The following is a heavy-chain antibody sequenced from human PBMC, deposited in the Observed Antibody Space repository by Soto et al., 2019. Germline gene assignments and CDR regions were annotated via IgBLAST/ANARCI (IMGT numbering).Heavy chain of an antibody. D-gene: IGHD4-4*01. CDR1: EFTFSTYW. CDR3: ARVSAAQYYYGMDA. J-gene: IGHJ6*02. Sequence: EVQLVESGGGLVQPGGSLRLSCAASEFTFSTYWMHWVRQAPGKGLEWVARIDTTGSTKTYAGSVQGRFTISRDNAKNTLYLQMHSVRDEDTGVYYCARVSAAQYYYGMDAWGQGTTVTVSS. V-gene: IGHV3-74*01. CDR2: IDTTGSTK.